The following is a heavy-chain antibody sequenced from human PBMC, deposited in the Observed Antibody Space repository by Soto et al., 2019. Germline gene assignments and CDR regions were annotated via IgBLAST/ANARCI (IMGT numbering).Heavy chain of an antibody. CDR3: ARRGGYSSSWYAFDI. CDR2: IYYSGST. Sequence: SETLSLTCTVSGGSISSYYWSWIRQPPGKGLEWIGYIYYSGSTNYNPSLKSRVTISVDTSKNQFSLKLSSVTAADTAVYYCARRGGYSSSWYAFDIWGQGTMVTVSS. CDR1: GGSISSYY. V-gene: IGHV4-59*01. J-gene: IGHJ3*02. D-gene: IGHD6-13*01.